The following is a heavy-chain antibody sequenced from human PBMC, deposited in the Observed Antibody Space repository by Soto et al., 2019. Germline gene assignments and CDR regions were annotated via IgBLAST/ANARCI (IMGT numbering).Heavy chain of an antibody. CDR3: ARDHRQYCSSTSCYTDYYYGMDV. D-gene: IGHD2-2*02. CDR2: IYYSGST. V-gene: IGHV4-31*03. J-gene: IGHJ6*02. CDR1: GGSISSGGYY. Sequence: SETLSLTCTVSGGSISSGGYYWSWIRQHPGKCLEWIGYIYYSGSTYYNPSLKSRVTISVDTSKNQFSLKLSSVTAADTAVYYCARDHRQYCSSTSCYTDYYYGMDVWGQGTTVTVSS.